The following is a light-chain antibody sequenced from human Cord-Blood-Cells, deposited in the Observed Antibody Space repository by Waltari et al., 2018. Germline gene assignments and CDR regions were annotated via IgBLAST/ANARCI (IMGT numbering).Light chain of an antibody. J-gene: IGLJ3*02. V-gene: IGLV2-14*01. CDR3: SSYTSSSTWV. CDR2: DVS. CDR1: SSDVGGYNY. Sequence: QSALTQPASVSGSPGQSITISCTGTSSDVGGYNYVSWSQQHPGKAPKLMIYDVSKRPSGVSSRVSGSKSGNTASLTISGLQAEDEADYYCSSYTSSSTWVFGGGTKLTVL.